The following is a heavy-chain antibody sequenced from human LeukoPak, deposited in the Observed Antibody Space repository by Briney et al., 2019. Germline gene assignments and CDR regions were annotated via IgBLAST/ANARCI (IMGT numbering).Heavy chain of an antibody. D-gene: IGHD6-19*01. CDR1: GFTVSSNY. CDR2: IYSGGST. V-gene: IGHV3-53*01. Sequence: GGSLRLSCAASGFTVSSNYMSWVRQAPGKGLEWVSVIYSGGSTYYADSVKGRFTISRDNAKNSLYLQMNSLRAEDTAVYYCARSPYSSGWNRLDYWGQGTLVTVSS. J-gene: IGHJ4*02. CDR3: ARSPYSSGWNRLDY.